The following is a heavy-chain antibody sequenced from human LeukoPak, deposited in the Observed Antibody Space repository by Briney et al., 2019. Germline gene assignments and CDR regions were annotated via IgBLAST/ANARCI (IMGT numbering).Heavy chain of an antibody. V-gene: IGHV3-30*18. CDR2: ISYDGNNE. J-gene: IGHJ4*02. D-gene: IGHD3-3*01. CDR3: AKVVHYDFWSGNDY. Sequence: GRSLRLSCAASGFNFSSFGMHWVRQAPGKGLEWVAVISYDGNNEYYADSVKGRFTISRDNSKNTLYLQMNSLRAEDTAVYYCAKVVHYDFWSGNDYWGQGTLVTVSS. CDR1: GFNFSSFG.